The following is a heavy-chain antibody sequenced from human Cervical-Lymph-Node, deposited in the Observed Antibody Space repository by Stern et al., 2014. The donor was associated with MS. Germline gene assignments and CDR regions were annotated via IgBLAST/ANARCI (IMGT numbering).Heavy chain of an antibody. V-gene: IGHV1-46*01. J-gene: IGHJ2*01. Sequence: VQLLESGAEVKKPGASVKVSCKASGYTFTSYYMHWVRQAPGQGLEWMGIINPSGGSTNYAQKFQGRVTMTRDTSTGTVYMELSSLRSEDTAVYFCARGTYGDYDSANWYFDLWGRGTLVTVSS. CDR1: GYTFTSYY. D-gene: IGHD4-17*01. CDR3: ARGTYGDYDSANWYFDL. CDR2: INPSGGST.